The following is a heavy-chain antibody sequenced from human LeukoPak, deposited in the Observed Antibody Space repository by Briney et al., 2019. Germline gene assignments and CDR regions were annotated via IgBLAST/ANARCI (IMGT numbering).Heavy chain of an antibody. CDR1: GFTFSSYW. CDR3: ARGDDFWSTSRDYYYGMDV. J-gene: IGHJ6*02. Sequence: GSLRLSCAASGFTFSSYWMHWVRQAPGKGLVWVSRINSDGSSTSYADSVKGRFTISRDNAKNTLYLQMNSLRAEDTAVYYCARGDDFWSTSRDYYYGMDVWGQGTTVTVSS. D-gene: IGHD3-3*01. CDR2: INSDGSST. V-gene: IGHV3-74*01.